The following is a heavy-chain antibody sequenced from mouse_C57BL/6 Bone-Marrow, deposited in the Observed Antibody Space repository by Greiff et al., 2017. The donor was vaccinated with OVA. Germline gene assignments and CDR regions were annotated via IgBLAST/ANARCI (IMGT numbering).Heavy chain of an antibody. CDR1: GFTFSDFY. V-gene: IGHV7-1*01. D-gene: IGHD1-1*01. Sequence: EVMLVESGGGLVQSGRSLRLSCATSGFTFSDFYMEWVRQAPGKGLEWIAASRNKANDYTTEYSASVKGRFIVSRDTSQSILYLQMNALRAEDTAIYYCARESSSYAMDYWGQGTSVTVSS. CDR2: SRNKANDYTT. CDR3: ARESSSYAMDY. J-gene: IGHJ4*01.